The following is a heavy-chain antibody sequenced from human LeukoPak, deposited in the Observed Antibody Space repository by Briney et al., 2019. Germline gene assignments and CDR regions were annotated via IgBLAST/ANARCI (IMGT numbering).Heavy chain of an antibody. CDR3: ARGYYYDSSGYYGY. D-gene: IGHD3-22*01. V-gene: IGHV3-7*01. J-gene: IGHJ4*02. Sequence: PGGSLRLSCVASGFTFSRYWMSWVRQAPGKGLEWVANIKQDGSMKYYVDSVKGRFTISRDNAKNSLNLQMISLRAEDTAVYYCARGYYYDSSGYYGYWGQGTLVTVSS. CDR2: IKQDGSMK. CDR1: GFTFSRYW.